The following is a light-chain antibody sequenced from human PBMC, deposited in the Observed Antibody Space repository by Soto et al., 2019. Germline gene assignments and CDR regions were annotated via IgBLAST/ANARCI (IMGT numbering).Light chain of an antibody. CDR1: QSLLANNGYNY. Sequence: DIVMTQSPLSLPVTPGEPAAISCRSSQSLLANNGYNYLDWYLQKPGQSPQLLIYLGSNRASGVPDRFSSSGSGTDFTLQISRVEAEDVGVFYCMQALQTPRTFGQGTKVEIK. V-gene: IGKV2-28*01. J-gene: IGKJ1*01. CDR3: MQALQTPRT. CDR2: LGS.